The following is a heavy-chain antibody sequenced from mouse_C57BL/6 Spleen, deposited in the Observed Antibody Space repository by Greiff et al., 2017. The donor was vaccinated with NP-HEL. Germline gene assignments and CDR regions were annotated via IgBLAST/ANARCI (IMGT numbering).Heavy chain of an antibody. CDR2: IRSKSNNYAT. Sequence: EVMLVESGGGLVQPKGSLKLSCAASGFSFNTYAMNWVRQAPGKGLEWVARIRSKSNNYATYYADSVKDRFTISRDDSESMLYLQMNNLKTEDTAMYYCVRYDYDYAMDYWGQGTSVTVSS. D-gene: IGHD2-4*01. J-gene: IGHJ4*01. CDR1: GFSFNTYA. CDR3: VRYDYDYAMDY. V-gene: IGHV10-1*01.